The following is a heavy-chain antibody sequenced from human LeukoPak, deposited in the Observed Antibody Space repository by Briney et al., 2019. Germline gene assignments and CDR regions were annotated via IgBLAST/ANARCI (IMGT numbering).Heavy chain of an antibody. D-gene: IGHD3-10*01. Sequence: GGSLRLSCAASGFTFSSYAMHWVRQAPGKGLEWVAVISYDGSNKYYADSVKGRFTISRDNSKNAVYLQLNSLRAEDTAVYYCARDNFGEAFDYWGQGTLVSVSS. CDR2: ISYDGSNK. J-gene: IGHJ4*02. CDR1: GFTFSSYA. CDR3: ARDNFGEAFDY. V-gene: IGHV3-30-3*01.